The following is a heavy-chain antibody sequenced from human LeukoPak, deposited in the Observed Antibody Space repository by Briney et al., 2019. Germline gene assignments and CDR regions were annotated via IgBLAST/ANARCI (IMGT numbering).Heavy chain of an antibody. CDR2: VYNSGST. CDR1: GGSISSYY. J-gene: IGHJ4*02. CDR3: ARRGYCGGDCYEDY. Sequence: SETLSLTCTVSGGSISSYYWSWIRQPPGKGLEYIGYVYNSGSTNYNPSLKSRVTISVDTSKNQFSLKLSSVTAADTAVYYCARRGYCGGDCYEDYWGQGTLVTVSS. D-gene: IGHD2-21*02. V-gene: IGHV4-59*08.